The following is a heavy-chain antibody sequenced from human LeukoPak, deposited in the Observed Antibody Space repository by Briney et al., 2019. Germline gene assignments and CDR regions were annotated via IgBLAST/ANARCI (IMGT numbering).Heavy chain of an antibody. J-gene: IGHJ3*02. CDR1: GGSISSGGYY. Sequence: SQTLSLTCTVSGGSISSGGYYWSWIRQPPGKGLEWIGYIYHSGSTYYNPSLKSRVTISVDRSKNQFSLKLSSVTAADTAVYYCARPYCSGGSCYSVSGAFDIWGQGTMVTVSS. V-gene: IGHV4-30-2*01. D-gene: IGHD2-15*01. CDR3: ARPYCSGGSCYSVSGAFDI. CDR2: IYHSGST.